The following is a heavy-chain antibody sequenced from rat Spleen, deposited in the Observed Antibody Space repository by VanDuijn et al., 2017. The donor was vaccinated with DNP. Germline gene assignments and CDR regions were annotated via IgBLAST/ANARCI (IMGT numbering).Heavy chain of an antibody. D-gene: IGHD1-4*01. CDR1: GYSITSNY. Sequence: EVQLQESGPGLVKPSQSLSLTCSVTGYSITSNYWGWIRKFPGNKMEWIGHISYSGSSGYNPSLKSRISITRDTSKNQFFLQLNLVTTEDTATYYWARTSGFDYWGQGVMVTVSS. J-gene: IGHJ2*01. CDR2: ISYSGSS. CDR3: ARTSGFDY. V-gene: IGHV3-1*01.